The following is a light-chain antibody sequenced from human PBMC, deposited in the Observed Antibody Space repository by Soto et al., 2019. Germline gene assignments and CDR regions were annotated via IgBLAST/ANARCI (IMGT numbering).Light chain of an antibody. J-gene: IGKJ5*01. Sequence: EIVLTQSPATLSLSPGERATLSCRASQSIISYLAWYQQKPGQAPRLLIYDGSNRATGIPARFSGSGSGTDLTLTISSLEPEDFAVYYCQKRYNWPPITFGQGTRLEIK. CDR2: DGS. CDR1: QSIISY. V-gene: IGKV3-11*01. CDR3: QKRYNWPPIT.